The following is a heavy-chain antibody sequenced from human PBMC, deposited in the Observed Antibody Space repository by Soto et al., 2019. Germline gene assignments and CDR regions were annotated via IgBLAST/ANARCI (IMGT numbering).Heavy chain of an antibody. J-gene: IGHJ5*01. D-gene: IGHD2-2*01. CDR3: ARDPSEGRVGNWFES. Sequence: GVSLRLSCAASVFTFSRYGMNWVRQAPGKGLEWVSSISSSTSYVYYADSVKGRFSVSRDNAKKILYLEMYALRTEDTAVYYCARDPSEGRVGNWFESWGQGTLVTVSS. CDR1: VFTFSRYG. CDR2: ISSSTSYV. V-gene: IGHV3-21*01.